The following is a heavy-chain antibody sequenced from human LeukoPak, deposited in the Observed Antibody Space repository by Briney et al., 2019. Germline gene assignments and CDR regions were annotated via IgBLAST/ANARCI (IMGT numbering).Heavy chain of an antibody. D-gene: IGHD3-22*01. CDR1: GYTFTGYY. CDR3: ARDPPYYDSSGYYYPGAYYYGMDV. J-gene: IGHJ6*02. V-gene: IGHV1-2*06. Sequence: ASVKVSCKASGYTFTGYYMHWVRQAPGQGLEWMGRINPNSGGTNYAQKFQGRVTMTRDTSISTAYMELSRLRSEDTAVYYCARDPPYYDSSGYYYPGAYYYGMDVWGQGTTVTVSS. CDR2: INPNSGGT.